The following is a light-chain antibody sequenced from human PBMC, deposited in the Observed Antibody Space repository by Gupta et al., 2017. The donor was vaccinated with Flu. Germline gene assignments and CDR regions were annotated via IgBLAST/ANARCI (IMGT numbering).Light chain of an antibody. Sequence: TSSDVGGYNYVSWYQLHPGKAPKLMIYDVSKWPSGVPDRFSGSKSGNTASLTISGLQAEDEADYYCCSYAGSYTWVFGGGTKLTVL. V-gene: IGLV2-11*01. CDR2: DVS. J-gene: IGLJ3*02. CDR1: SSDVGGYNY. CDR3: CSYAGSYTWV.